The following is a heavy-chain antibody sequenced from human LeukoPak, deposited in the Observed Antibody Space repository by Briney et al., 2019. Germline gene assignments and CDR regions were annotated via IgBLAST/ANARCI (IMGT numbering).Heavy chain of an antibody. Sequence: GALVKVSCKASGGTFSSYAISWVRQAPEQGLEWMGGIIPIFGTANYAQKFQGRVTITADESTSTAYMELSSLRSEDTAVYYCARDRPLLFGYSYGYYFDYWGQGTLVTVSS. CDR3: ARDRPLLFGYSYGYYFDY. CDR1: GGTFSSYA. J-gene: IGHJ4*02. CDR2: IIPIFGTA. D-gene: IGHD5-18*01. V-gene: IGHV1-69*01.